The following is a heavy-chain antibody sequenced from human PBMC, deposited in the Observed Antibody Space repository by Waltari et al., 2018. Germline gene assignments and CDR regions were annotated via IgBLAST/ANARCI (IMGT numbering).Heavy chain of an antibody. CDR1: GGSISSYY. CDR2: IYYSGST. CDR3: AGMALGWELLWFDP. V-gene: IGHV4-59*01. Sequence: QVQLQESGPGLVKPSETLSLTCTVSGGSISSYYWSWIRQPPGKGLEWIGYIYYSGSTNYNPSLKSRVTISVDTSKNQFSLKLSSVTAADTAVYYCAGMALGWELLWFDPWGQGTLVTVSS. J-gene: IGHJ5*02. D-gene: IGHD1-26*01.